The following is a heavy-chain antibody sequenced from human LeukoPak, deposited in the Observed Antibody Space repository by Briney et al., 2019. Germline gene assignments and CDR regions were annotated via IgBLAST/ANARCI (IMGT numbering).Heavy chain of an antibody. CDR1: GYTFNSYG. CDR3: ARNSKYGGYCVGFDT. CDR2: ISTNSGNT. Sequence: ASVKVSCKASGYTFNSYGISWVRQAPGQGLEWMGWISTNSGNTNYAQKLQGRVTMTTDTSTSTTYMELRSLRSDDTAVYYCARNSKYGGYCVGFDTWGQGTLVTVSS. D-gene: IGHD5-12*01. J-gene: IGHJ5*02. V-gene: IGHV1-18*01.